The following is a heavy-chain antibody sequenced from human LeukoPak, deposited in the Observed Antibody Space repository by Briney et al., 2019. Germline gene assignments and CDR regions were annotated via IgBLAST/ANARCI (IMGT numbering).Heavy chain of an antibody. D-gene: IGHD2-2*02. CDR1: GGSISSGSYY. CDR2: IYTSGST. J-gene: IGHJ5*02. CDR3: ARESGERGYCSSTSCYKYNWFDP. V-gene: IGHV4-61*02. Sequence: SETLSLTCTVSGGSISSGSYYWSWIRQPAGKGLEWIGRIYTSGSTNYNPSLKSRVTTSVDTSKNQFSLKLSSVTAADTAVYYCARESGERGYCSSTSCYKYNWFDPWGQGTLVTVSS.